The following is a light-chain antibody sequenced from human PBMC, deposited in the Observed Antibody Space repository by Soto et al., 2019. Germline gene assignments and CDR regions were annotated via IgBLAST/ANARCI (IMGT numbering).Light chain of an antibody. V-gene: IGKV1-39*01. Sequence: DIQMTQSPSSLSASLGGRVTITCRASQSSSTYLNWYQQKPGKAPKLLIYATYSLQSGVPSRFSGSGSETDFTLTISSLQPEDFATYYCQQSYSTPRTFGQGTKVEIK. CDR2: ATY. J-gene: IGKJ1*01. CDR3: QQSYSTPRT. CDR1: QSSSTY.